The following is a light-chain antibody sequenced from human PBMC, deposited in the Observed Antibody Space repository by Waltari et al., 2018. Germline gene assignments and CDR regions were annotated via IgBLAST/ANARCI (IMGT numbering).Light chain of an antibody. CDR2: GAS. V-gene: IGKV3-15*01. J-gene: IGKJ1*01. CDR3: QHYSNWPA. Sequence: EILMTQSPATLSVSPGERATLSCRASQGINTYLAWYQHKPGQAPRLLIYGASTRATGVPARFSGSGSGTEFTLTIRSLQSEDFAVYYCQHYSNWPAFGQGTKVEIK. CDR1: QGINTY.